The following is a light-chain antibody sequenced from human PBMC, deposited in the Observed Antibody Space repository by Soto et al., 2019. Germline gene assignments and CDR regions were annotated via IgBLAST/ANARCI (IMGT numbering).Light chain of an antibody. CDR2: LGS. Sequence: DVVMTQSPLSLPVTPGEPASISCRSSQSILHSSGYNYLDWYLQKPGQSPQLLIYLGSNRASGVPDRFSGSGSGTDFTLRISRVEAEDVRVYYCMQPLQSPWTFGQGTKVEIK. CDR1: QSILHSSGYNY. J-gene: IGKJ1*01. V-gene: IGKV2-28*01. CDR3: MQPLQSPWT.